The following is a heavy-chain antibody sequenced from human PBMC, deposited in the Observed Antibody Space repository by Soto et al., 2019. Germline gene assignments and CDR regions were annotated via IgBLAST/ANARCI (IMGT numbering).Heavy chain of an antibody. D-gene: IGHD2-15*01. CDR2: INPNSRDT. V-gene: IGHV1-2*02. CDR1: GYTFAAYY. CDR3: ARTPCDPRNWSDP. J-gene: IGHJ5*02. Sequence: ASVKVSCKASGYTFAAYYIHWVRQAPGQGLEWMGWINPNSRDTNNAQKFQGRVTMTRDASTRTAYMELSRLRSDDTAVYYCARTPCDPRNWSDPWGQGTLVTVSS.